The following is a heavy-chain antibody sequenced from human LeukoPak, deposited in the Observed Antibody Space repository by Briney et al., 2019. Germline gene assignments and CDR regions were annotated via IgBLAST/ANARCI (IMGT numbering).Heavy chain of an antibody. V-gene: IGHV3-30*04. CDR1: GFTFSSYA. CDR2: ISYDGSNK. J-gene: IGHJ3*02. Sequence: GGSLRLSCAASGFTFSSYAMHWVRQAPGKGLEWVAVISYDGSNKHYADSVKGRFTISRDNSKNTLYLQMNSLRAEDTAVYYCARGDYFDSSGYFIDAFDIWGQGTKVTVSS. D-gene: IGHD3-22*01. CDR3: ARGDYFDSSGYFIDAFDI.